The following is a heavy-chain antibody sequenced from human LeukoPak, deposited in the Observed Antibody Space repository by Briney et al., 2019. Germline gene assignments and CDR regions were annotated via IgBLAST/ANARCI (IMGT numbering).Heavy chain of an antibody. D-gene: IGHD3-22*01. Sequence: PGGSLRLSCAASGFTFSSSGMHWVRQAPGKGLEWVAVISYDGSNKYYADSVKGRFTISRDNSKNTLYLQMNSLRAGDTAVYYCAKDSYDRSGYHYYYFAYWGQGTQVTVSS. CDR2: ISYDGSNK. V-gene: IGHV3-30*18. CDR1: GFTFSSSG. J-gene: IGHJ4*02. CDR3: AKDSYDRSGYHYYYFAY.